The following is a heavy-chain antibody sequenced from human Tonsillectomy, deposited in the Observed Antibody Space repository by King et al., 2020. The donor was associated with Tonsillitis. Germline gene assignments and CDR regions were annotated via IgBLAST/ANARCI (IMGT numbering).Heavy chain of an antibody. Sequence: QLQESGPGLVKPSETLSLTCAVSGFSISSGYFWVWIRQPPGKGLEWIGNIYHSGTTNYNPSLKSRVTISVDTSKNQFSLRLSSVTAADTAVYYCARADRAFDILTDNSSPYNMDVWGQGTTVTVSS. V-gene: IGHV4-38-2*01. D-gene: IGHD3-9*01. CDR2: IYHSGTT. CDR3: ARADRAFDILTDNSSPYNMDV. J-gene: IGHJ6*02. CDR1: GFSISSGYF.